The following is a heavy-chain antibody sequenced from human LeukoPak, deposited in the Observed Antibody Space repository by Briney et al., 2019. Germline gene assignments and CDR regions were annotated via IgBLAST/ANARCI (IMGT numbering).Heavy chain of an antibody. V-gene: IGHV3-30*18. D-gene: IGHD3-22*01. J-gene: IGHJ4*02. Sequence: GRSLRLSCAASGFTFSSYGMHWVRQAPGKGLEWVAVISYDGSNIYYADSVKGRFTISRDNSKNTLYLQMNSLRAEDTAVYYCAKDVAAYYYDSSGYYARRGFDGYYFDYWGQGTLVTVSS. CDR3: AKDVAAYYYDSSGYYARRGFDGYYFDY. CDR1: GFTFSSYG. CDR2: ISYDGSNI.